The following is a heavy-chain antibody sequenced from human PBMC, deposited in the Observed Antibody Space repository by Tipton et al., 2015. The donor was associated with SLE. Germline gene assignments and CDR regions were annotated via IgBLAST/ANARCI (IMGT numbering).Heavy chain of an antibody. CDR2: IHSRGST. CDR1: GVSVSSGGYY. CDR3: VSSGYPLGSFDV. Sequence: TLSLTCTVSGVSVSSGGYYWNWIRQHPGKGLEWIGCIHSRGSTYYTPPLKSRLTMSVDTSNNQFSLQLSSVTAADTALYYCVSSGYPLGSFDVWGQGTMVTVS. D-gene: IGHD3-9*01. V-gene: IGHV4-31*03. J-gene: IGHJ3*01.